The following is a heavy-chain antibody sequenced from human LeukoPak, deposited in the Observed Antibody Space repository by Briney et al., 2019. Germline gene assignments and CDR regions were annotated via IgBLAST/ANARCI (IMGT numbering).Heavy chain of an antibody. D-gene: IGHD6-6*01. Sequence: PGASVKVSXKASGGTFSSYAISWVRQAPGQGLEWMGGIIPIFGTANYAQKFQGRVTITADESTSTAYMELSSLRSEDTAVYYCARVNIAAWNENDYWGQGTLVTVSS. CDR3: ARVNIAAWNENDY. V-gene: IGHV1-69*13. CDR2: IIPIFGTA. CDR1: GGTFSSYA. J-gene: IGHJ4*02.